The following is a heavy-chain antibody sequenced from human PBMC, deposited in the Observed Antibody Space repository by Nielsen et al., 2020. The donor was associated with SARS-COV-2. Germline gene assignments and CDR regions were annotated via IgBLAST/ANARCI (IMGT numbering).Heavy chain of an antibody. Sequence: SETLSLTCTVSGDSISSYRWSWIRQPPGQGLEWIGYIYYGGSTKYNPSLEGRVTISLDTSKNQFSLKLTSVTVADTAVYYCARSSSWDKYFDYWGQGALVTVSS. CDR3: ARSSSWDKYFDY. CDR2: IYYGGST. D-gene: IGHD6-13*01. V-gene: IGHV4-59*08. CDR1: GDSISSYR. J-gene: IGHJ4*02.